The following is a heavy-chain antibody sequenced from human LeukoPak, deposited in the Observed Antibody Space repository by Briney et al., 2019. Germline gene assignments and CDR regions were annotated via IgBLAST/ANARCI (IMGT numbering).Heavy chain of an antibody. CDR3: ARDQGTSTTAPKRKGRFDP. D-gene: IGHD1-1*01. Sequence: GGSLRLSCAASGFTFSNHGMHWVRQAPGRGLEWVALIWYDGSNKEYAESVKGRFTISRDNSKNTLYLQMNSLRDEDTAVYYCARDQGTSTTAPKRKGRFDPWGQGTLVTVSS. CDR2: IWYDGSNK. V-gene: IGHV3-33*01. CDR1: GFTFSNHG. J-gene: IGHJ5*02.